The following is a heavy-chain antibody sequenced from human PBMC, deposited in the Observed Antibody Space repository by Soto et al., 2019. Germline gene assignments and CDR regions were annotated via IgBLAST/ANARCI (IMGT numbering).Heavy chain of an antibody. Sequence: SQTMSLTYAVAGGSSSSVGYCWSWIRQPPGKGLEWIGYIYHSGSTYYNPSLKSRVTISVDRSKNQFSLKLSSVTAADTAVYYCARANYIVVVPAATANWFDPWGQGTLVTVSS. CDR2: IYHSGST. D-gene: IGHD2-2*01. CDR3: ARANYIVVVPAATANWFDP. V-gene: IGHV4-30-2*01. CDR1: GGSSSSVGYC. J-gene: IGHJ5*02.